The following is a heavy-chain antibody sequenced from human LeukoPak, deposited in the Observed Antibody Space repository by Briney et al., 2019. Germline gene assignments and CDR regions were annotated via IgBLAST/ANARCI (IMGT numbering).Heavy chain of an antibody. CDR2: ISAYNGNT. CDR1: GYTFTSYG. D-gene: IGHD3-22*01. V-gene: IGHV1-18*01. Sequence: GASVKVSCKASGYTFTSYGISWVRQAPGQGLEWMGWISAYNGNTNYAQKLQGRVTMTTDTSTSTAYMELRSLRSDDTAVYYCARVVYYHDSSGYLPYPDYWGQGTLVTVSS. CDR3: ARVVYYHDSSGYLPYPDY. J-gene: IGHJ4*02.